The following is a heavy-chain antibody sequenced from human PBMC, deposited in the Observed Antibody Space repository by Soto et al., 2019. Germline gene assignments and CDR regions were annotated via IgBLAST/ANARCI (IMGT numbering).Heavy chain of an antibody. V-gene: IGHV1-69*06. J-gene: IGHJ5*02. CDR2: IIPIFGTA. Sequence: QVQLVQSGAEVKKPGSSVKVSCKASGGTFSSYAISWVRQAPGQGLEWMGGIIPIFGTANYAQKFQGRVTITADKSTSTAYMELSSLRSEDTAVYYCAKVDSRKYSRSYSCFDPWVQGTPVTESS. CDR1: GGTFSSYA. CDR3: AKVDSRKYSRSYSCFDP. D-gene: IGHD1-26*01.